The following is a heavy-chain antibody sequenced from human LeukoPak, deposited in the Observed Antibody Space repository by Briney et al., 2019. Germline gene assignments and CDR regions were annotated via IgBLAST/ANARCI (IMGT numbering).Heavy chain of an antibody. Sequence: ASVKVSCKASGYTVTSYYMHWVRQAPGQGLEWMAILNPSGGSSSYAQKFQGRATLTRATTTSTVYMELSSLRSEDTAVYYCASVYKCGMDVWGQGTTVTVSS. J-gene: IGHJ6*02. CDR2: LNPSGGSS. V-gene: IGHV1-46*01. CDR1: GYTVTSYY. CDR3: ASVYKCGMDV. D-gene: IGHD5-24*01.